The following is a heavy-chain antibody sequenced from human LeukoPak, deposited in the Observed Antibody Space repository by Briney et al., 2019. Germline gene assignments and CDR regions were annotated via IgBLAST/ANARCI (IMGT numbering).Heavy chain of an antibody. Sequence: SETLSLTCTVSGGSIGSASPYWAWIRQPPGKGLEWIGIMYYTGGTYYNPSLKSRVTISGDTSKNQFSLKLSSVTAADTAVYYCASPGGNRWLQFYHFDYWGQGTLVTVSS. D-gene: IGHD5-24*01. CDR3: ASPGGNRWLQFYHFDY. CDR2: MYYTGGT. V-gene: IGHV4-39*01. CDR1: GGSIGSASPY. J-gene: IGHJ4*02.